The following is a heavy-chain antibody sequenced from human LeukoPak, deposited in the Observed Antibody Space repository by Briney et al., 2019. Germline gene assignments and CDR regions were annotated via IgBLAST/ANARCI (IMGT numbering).Heavy chain of an antibody. CDR3: AKDLAGSGGYYCEY. J-gene: IGHJ4*02. V-gene: IGHV3-23*01. D-gene: IGHD1-26*01. CDR1: RFSFSNSA. CDR2: ISGSGGST. Sequence: SGGSLRLSCAARRFSFSNSAMNWVPHAPGGGLEWGSAISGSGGSTYYVDSVKGRFTTSRDNFKNTLYLQMNSPRAQDTPVYYTAKDLAGSGGYYCEYWARGTLDSVSS.